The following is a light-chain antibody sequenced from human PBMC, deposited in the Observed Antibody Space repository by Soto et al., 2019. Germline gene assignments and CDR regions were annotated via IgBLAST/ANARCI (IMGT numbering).Light chain of an antibody. J-gene: IGKJ1*01. CDR3: QQSYSTPWT. V-gene: IGKV1-39*01. CDR1: RTIAWY. Sequence: DIQMTQSPSFLSASVGDRVTITCRANRTIAWYLNWYQQKPGKAPNLLIFDASRLQSGVPSRFSGSGSGTDFTLTISSLQPEDFATYYCQQSYSTPWTFGQGTKVDIK. CDR2: DAS.